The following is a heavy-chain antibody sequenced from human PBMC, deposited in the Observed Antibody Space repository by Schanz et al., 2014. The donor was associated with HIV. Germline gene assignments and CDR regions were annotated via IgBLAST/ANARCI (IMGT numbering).Heavy chain of an antibody. CDR3: AKGLQKFDWRSPFDY. J-gene: IGHJ4*02. CDR2: INTRTGDT. CDR1: AYTFSDYY. V-gene: IGHV1-2*02. Sequence: QVQLVQSGAEVKKPGASVKVSCKASAYTFSDYYMHWLRQAPGQGLEWMGWINTRTGDTIYAERLQGRVTLTRDTSINTAYMTLSRLGSDDTAVYFCAKGLQKFDWRSPFDYWGQGTLLTVSS. D-gene: IGHD3-9*01.